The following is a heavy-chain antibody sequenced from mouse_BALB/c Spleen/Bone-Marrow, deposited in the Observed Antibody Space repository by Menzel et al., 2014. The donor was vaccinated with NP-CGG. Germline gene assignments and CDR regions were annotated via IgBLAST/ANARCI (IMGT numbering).Heavy chain of an antibody. J-gene: IGHJ4*01. D-gene: IGHD2-14*01. CDR1: GYTFTDYA. CDR2: ISTYNGNT. CDR3: AREVRAPWYAMDY. Sequence: VKVVESGPEVVRPGVSVKTSCKGSGYTFTDYAMHWVKQSHAKSLEWIGVISTYNGNTNYNQKFKGKATMTVDKSSSTAYMELARLTSEDSAIYYCAREVRAPWYAMDYWGQGTSVTVSS. V-gene: IGHV1-67*01.